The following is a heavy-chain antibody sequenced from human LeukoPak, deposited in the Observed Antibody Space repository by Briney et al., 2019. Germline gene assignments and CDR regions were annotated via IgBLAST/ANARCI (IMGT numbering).Heavy chain of an antibody. V-gene: IGHV7-4-1*02. CDR2: INTNTGNP. J-gene: IGHJ4*02. Sequence: GASVKVSCKAPGYTFTSYAMNWVRQAPGQGLEWMGWINTNTGNPTYAQGFTGRFVFSLDTSVSTAYLQISSLKAEDTAVYYCARGKEGVVPAAVDYWGQGTLVTVSS. CDR1: GYTFTSYA. D-gene: IGHD2-2*01. CDR3: ARGKEGVVPAAVDY.